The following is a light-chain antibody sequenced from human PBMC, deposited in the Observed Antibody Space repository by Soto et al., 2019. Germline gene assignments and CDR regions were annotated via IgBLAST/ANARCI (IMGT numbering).Light chain of an antibody. Sequence: EIVMTQSPATLSVSPGERATLSCRASQSVKTNLAWYQQKPGQAPRLLIYDASTRATGIPARFSGSGSGTEFTLTISSLQSGDSAIYYCHHYHNYMYSFGQGTKVDIK. J-gene: IGKJ2*01. CDR3: HHYHNYMYS. V-gene: IGKV3-15*01. CDR1: QSVKTN. CDR2: DAS.